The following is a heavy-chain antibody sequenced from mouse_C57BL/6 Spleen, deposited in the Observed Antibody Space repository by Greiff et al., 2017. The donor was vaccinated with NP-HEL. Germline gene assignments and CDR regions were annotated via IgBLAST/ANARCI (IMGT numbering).Heavy chain of an antibody. CDR1: GYTFTDYY. CDR2: INPYNGGT. J-gene: IGHJ4*01. D-gene: IGHD2-1*01. CDR3: ASRNLYAMDY. Sequence: VQLQQSGPVLVKPGASVKMSCKASGYTFTDYYMNWVKQSHGKSLEWIGVINPYNGGTSYNQKFKGKATLTVDKSSSTAYMELNSLTSEDSAVYYCASRNLYAMDYWGQGTSVTVSS. V-gene: IGHV1-19*01.